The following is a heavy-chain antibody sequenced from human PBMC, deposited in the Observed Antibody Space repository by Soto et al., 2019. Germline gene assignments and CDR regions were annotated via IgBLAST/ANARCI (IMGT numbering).Heavy chain of an antibody. CDR3: ARERGGYSSDF. V-gene: IGHV1-69*13. CDR2: IIPIFGTA. Sequence: ASVKVSCKASGGTFSSYAISWVRQAPGQGLEWMGGIIPIFGTANYAQKFQGRVTITADESTSTAYMELSSLRAEDTAVYYCARERGGYSSDFWGQGTLVTVSS. CDR1: GGTFSSYA. J-gene: IGHJ4*02. D-gene: IGHD2-15*01.